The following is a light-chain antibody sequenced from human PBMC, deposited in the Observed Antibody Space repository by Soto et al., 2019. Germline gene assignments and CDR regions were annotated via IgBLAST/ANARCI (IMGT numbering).Light chain of an antibody. CDR1: QDISSH. J-gene: IGKJ3*01. CDR3: QQLNSYPLT. V-gene: IGKV1-9*01. Sequence: DIQLTQSPSFLSASVGGRVTITCRASQDISSHLDWYQQKPGKAPNLLIYGASTLQSGVPSRFSGSGSGTQFTLTISSLQPEDFATYYCQQLNSYPLTFGPGTTVDIK. CDR2: GAS.